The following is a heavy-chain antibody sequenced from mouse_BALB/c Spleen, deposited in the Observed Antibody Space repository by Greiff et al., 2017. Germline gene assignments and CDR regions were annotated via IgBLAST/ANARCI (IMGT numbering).Heavy chain of an antibody. J-gene: IGHJ3*01. CDR1: GFTFSSYA. CDR2: ISSGGST. V-gene: IGHV5-6-5*01. D-gene: IGHD1-2*01. CDR3: ARGGGITTAPWFAY. Sequence: VQLKESGGGLVKPGGSLKLSCAASGFTFSSYAMSWVRQTPEKRLEWVASISSGGSTYYPDSVKGRFTISRDNARNILYLQMSSLRSEDTAMYYCARGGGITTAPWFAYWGQGTLVTVSA.